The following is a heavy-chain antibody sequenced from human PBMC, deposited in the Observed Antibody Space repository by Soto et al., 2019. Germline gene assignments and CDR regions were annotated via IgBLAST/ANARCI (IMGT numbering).Heavy chain of an antibody. Sequence: QVQLQQWGAGLLKPSETLSLTCAVYGGSFSGYYWSWIRQPPGKGLEWIGEINHSGSTNYNPSLKSRVTISVDTSKNQFSLKLSSVTAADTAVYYCARGHRYYDFWSGYHRYYYGMDVWGQGTTVTVSS. CDR2: INHSGST. CDR1: GGSFSGYY. D-gene: IGHD3-3*01. J-gene: IGHJ6*02. V-gene: IGHV4-34*01. CDR3: ARGHRYYDFWSGYHRYYYGMDV.